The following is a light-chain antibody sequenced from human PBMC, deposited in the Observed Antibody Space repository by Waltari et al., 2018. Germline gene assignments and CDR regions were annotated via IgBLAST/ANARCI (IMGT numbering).Light chain of an antibody. CDR1: QGIISY. J-gene: IGKJ1*01. V-gene: IGKV1-8*01. CDR3: QQYYSNPAT. CDR2: AAS. Sequence: AIRITQSPSSLSASTGDRVTITCRASQGIISYLAWYQQNPGKAPKVLIYAASTLQSGVPSRFSGSGSGTDFTLTISCLQSEDFAIYYCQQYYSNPATFGQGTKVEIK.